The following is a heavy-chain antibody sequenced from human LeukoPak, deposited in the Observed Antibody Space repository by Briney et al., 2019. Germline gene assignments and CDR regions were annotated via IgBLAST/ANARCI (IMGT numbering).Heavy chain of an antibody. Sequence: GGSLRLSCAASGFTFASYTITWVRQAPGKGLEWVSSISGSGSTTYYAESVKGRFTISRDNSKNTLSLQMNSLRSDDTAVYYCAKARYCSGGVCYCDYWGQGTLVTVSS. V-gene: IGHV3-23*01. D-gene: IGHD2-8*02. CDR2: ISGSGSTT. CDR1: GFTFASYT. J-gene: IGHJ4*02. CDR3: AKARYCSGGVCYCDY.